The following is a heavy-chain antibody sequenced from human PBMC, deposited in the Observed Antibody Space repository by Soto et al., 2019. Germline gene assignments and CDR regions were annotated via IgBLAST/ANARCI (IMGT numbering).Heavy chain of an antibody. CDR3: ARHETDQ. Sequence: GGYLNISCDGSGYSLTNYWICWVRQMPGKGLEWVGTIYPGDSDTRYSPTFQGRVSSSGDKAISTAYLQWSSLKALDTALYYCARHETDQRGQGNPVPV. CDR1: GYSLTNYW. V-gene: IGHV5-51*01. J-gene: IGHJ4*02. CDR2: IYPGDSDT.